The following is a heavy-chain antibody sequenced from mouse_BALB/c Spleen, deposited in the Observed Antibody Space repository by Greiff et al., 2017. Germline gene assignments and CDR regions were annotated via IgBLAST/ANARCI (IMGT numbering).Heavy chain of an antibody. V-gene: IGHV6-6*02. J-gene: IGHJ4*01. CDR2: IRLKSNNYAT. Sequence: EVHLVESGGGLVQPGGSMKLSCVASGFTFSNYWMNWVRQSPEKGLEWVAEIRLKSNNYATHYAESVKGRFTISRDDSKSSVYLQMNNLGAEDTGIYYCTRVAMDYWGQGTSVTVSS. CDR1: GFTFSNYW. CDR3: TRVAMDY.